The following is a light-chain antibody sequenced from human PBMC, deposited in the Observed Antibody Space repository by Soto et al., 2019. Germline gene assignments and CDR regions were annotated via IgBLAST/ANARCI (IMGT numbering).Light chain of an antibody. V-gene: IGKV3-20*01. Sequence: ESVLTQSPGTLSLSPGERATLSCRARHSLSSSNLAWYQQKPRHAPRLLIYGASSRATGIPDSFSGRGSGTEFPVTVCRWEPEGFIAFCCQQYVSSPPISCGRGKRLEIK. J-gene: IGKJ5*01. CDR3: QQYVSSPPIS. CDR2: GAS. CDR1: HSLSSSN.